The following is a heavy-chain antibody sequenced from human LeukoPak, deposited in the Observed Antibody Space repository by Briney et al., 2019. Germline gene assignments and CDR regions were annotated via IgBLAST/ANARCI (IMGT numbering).Heavy chain of an antibody. V-gene: IGHV3-74*01. CDR3: ARGRALYDILTLGY. J-gene: IGHJ4*02. CDR1: GFTFSSYW. D-gene: IGHD3-9*01. CDR2: INSDGSST. Sequence: GGSLRLSCAASGFTFSSYWMHWVRQDPGTGLVWLSRINSDGSSTSYADSVKGRFTISRDNAKNTLYLQMNSLRAEDAAVYYCARGRALYDILTLGYWGQGTLVTVSS.